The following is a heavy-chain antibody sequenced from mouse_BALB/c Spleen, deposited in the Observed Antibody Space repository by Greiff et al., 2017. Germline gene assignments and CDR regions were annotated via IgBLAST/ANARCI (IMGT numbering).Heavy chain of an antibody. J-gene: IGHJ4*01. D-gene: IGHD2-10*01. Sequence: QVQLKESGPGLVTPSQTLSITCTASGFSFTSYGVNWVRQPPGKGLEWLGMIWGDGSTDYNSALKSRLSISKDNSKSQVFLIMNRLQTDDTARYYCAGAYRGYALDYWGQGTSVTVSS. CDR3: AGAYRGYALDY. V-gene: IGHV2-6-7*01. CDR2: IWGDGST. CDR1: GFSFTSYG.